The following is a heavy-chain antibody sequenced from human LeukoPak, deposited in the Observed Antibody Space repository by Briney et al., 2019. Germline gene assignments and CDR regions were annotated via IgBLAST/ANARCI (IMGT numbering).Heavy chain of an antibody. D-gene: IGHD6-19*01. CDR2: IRYDGSNK. V-gene: IGHV3-30*02. CDR3: AKDGRSSGWASFDY. CDR1: GLTFSSYG. J-gene: IGHJ4*02. Sequence: SGGSLRLSCAASGLTFSSYGMHWVRQAPGKGLEWVAFIRYDGSNKYYADSVKGRFTISRDNSKNTLYLQMNSLRAEDTAVYYCAKDGRSSGWASFDYRGQGTLVTVSS.